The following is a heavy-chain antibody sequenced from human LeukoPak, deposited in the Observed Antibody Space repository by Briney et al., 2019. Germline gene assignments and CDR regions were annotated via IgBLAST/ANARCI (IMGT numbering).Heavy chain of an antibody. V-gene: IGHV4-61*02. J-gene: IGHJ4*02. CDR2: IYTSGST. D-gene: IGHD5-18*01. Sequence: PSQTLSLTCTVSGGSISSGSYYWSWIRQPAGKGLEWIGRIYTSGSTNYNPSLKSRVTISVDTSKNQFSLKLSSVTAADTAVYYCARELDVDTAMDYWGQGTLVIVSS. CDR3: ARELDVDTAMDY. CDR1: GGSISSGSYY.